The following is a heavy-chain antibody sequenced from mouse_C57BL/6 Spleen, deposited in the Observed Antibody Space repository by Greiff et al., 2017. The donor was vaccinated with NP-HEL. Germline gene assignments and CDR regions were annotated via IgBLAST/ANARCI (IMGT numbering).Heavy chain of an antibody. Sequence: EVQGVESGGGLVKPGGSLKLSCAASGFTFSDYGMHWVRQAPEKGLDWVAYISSGSSTIYYADTVKGRFTISRDNAKNTLFLQMTSLRSEDTAMYYWARPITTVVATDAMDYWGQGTSVTVSS. D-gene: IGHD1-1*01. CDR2: ISSGSSTI. CDR1: GFTFSDYG. J-gene: IGHJ4*01. V-gene: IGHV5-17*01. CDR3: ARPITTVVATDAMDY.